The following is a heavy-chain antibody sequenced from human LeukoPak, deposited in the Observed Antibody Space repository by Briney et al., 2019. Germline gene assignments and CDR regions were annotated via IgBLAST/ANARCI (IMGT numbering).Heavy chain of an antibody. V-gene: IGHV1-8*01. Sequence: ASVKVSCKASGYTLTSYDINWVRQATGQGLEWMGWMNPNSGNTGYAQKFQGRVTMTRNTSISTAYMELSSLRSEDTAVYYCARGGLTIFGVEALYYYYYMDVWGKGTTVTVSS. CDR3: ARGGLTIFGVEALYYYYYMDV. J-gene: IGHJ6*03. D-gene: IGHD3-3*01. CDR1: GYTLTSYD. CDR2: MNPNSGNT.